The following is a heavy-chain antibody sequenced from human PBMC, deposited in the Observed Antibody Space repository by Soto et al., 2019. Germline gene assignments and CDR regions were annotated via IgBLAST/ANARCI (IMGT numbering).Heavy chain of an antibody. D-gene: IGHD1-26*01. V-gene: IGHV3-30*18. CDR1: GFTLTNNG. Sequence: QVQLLESGGGVVQPGRSLRLSCVASGFTLTNNGMHWVRQAPGQGLEWVAVISSDVSSYYYGDSVRGRFTISRDTSKNTLFLEMNSLTTADTAVYYCAKDRGLAESGTWSHYYYGMDVWGQGTSVTVS. CDR3: AKDRGLAESGTWSHYYYGMDV. CDR2: ISSDVSSY. J-gene: IGHJ6*02.